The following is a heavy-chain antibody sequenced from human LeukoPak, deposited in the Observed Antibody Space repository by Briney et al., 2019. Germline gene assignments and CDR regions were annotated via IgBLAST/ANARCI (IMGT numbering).Heavy chain of an antibody. Sequence: GGSLRLSCAASGLIFDDYGMHWVRQAPGKGLEWVSGISWNSGSIGYADSVKGRFTISRDNAKNSLYLQMNSLRAEDTALYYCAKDITPYFGVRGVTFGYWGQGTLVTVSS. D-gene: IGHD3-10*01. V-gene: IGHV3-9*01. CDR2: ISWNSGSI. CDR1: GLIFDDYG. J-gene: IGHJ4*02. CDR3: AKDITPYFGVRGVTFGY.